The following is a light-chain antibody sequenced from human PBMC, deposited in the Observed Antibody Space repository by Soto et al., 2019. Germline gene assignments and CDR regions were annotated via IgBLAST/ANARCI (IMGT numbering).Light chain of an antibody. J-gene: IGKJ1*01. CDR1: QGIRND. CDR3: LQDYSYPWT. CDR2: GAS. V-gene: IGKV1-6*01. Sequence: AIQMTQSPSSLSASVGDRVTITCRASQGIRNDLGWYQQKPGKAPKLLIYGASSLQSGVPSRFSGSGSGTDFTLTISSLQPEDFTAYYCLQDYSYPWTFGQGTKVEIK.